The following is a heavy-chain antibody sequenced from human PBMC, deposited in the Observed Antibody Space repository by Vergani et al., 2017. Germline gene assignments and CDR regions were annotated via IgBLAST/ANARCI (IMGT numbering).Heavy chain of an antibody. CDR3: ARARDQLLFFSWFDP. J-gene: IGHJ5*02. Sequence: QVQLVQSGAEVKKPGSSVKVSCKASGGTFSSYAISWVRQAPGQGLEWMGGIIPIFGTANYAQKFQGRVTITADESTGTAYMELSSLRSEDTAVYYCARARDQLLFFSWFDPWGQGTLVTVSS. D-gene: IGHD2-2*01. CDR2: IIPIFGTA. V-gene: IGHV1-69*01. CDR1: GGTFSSYA.